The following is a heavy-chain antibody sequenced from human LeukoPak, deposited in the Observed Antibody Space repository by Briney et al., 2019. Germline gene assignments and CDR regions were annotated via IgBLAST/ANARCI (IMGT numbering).Heavy chain of an antibody. Sequence: PGGSLRLSCAASGFTFSSYWMSWVRQAPGKGLEWVAKIKQDGSEKYYVDSVKGRFTISRDNAKNSLYLQMNSLRAEDTAVYYCATLLLVCEACHNDYWGQGTLVTVSS. D-gene: IGHD3-10*01. J-gene: IGHJ4*02. CDR2: IKQDGSEK. CDR3: ATLLLVCEACHNDY. V-gene: IGHV3-7*01. CDR1: GFTFSSYW.